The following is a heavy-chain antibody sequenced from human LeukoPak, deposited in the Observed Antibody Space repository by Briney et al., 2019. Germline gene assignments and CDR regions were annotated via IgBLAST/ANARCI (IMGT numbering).Heavy chain of an antibody. D-gene: IGHD3-10*01. Sequence: SETLCLTCAVSGYSISSGYYWGWIRQPPGKGLEWIGCIYHSGSTYYNPSLKSRVTISVDTSKNQRSLRLSSVAAADTAVYYCHGLSMVRGVIQDYWGQGTLVTVSS. V-gene: IGHV4-38-2*01. CDR2: IYHSGST. CDR1: GYSISSGYY. CDR3: HGLSMVRGVIQDY. J-gene: IGHJ4*02.